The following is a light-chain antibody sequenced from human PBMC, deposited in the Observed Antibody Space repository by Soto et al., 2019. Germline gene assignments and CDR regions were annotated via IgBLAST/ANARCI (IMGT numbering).Light chain of an antibody. Sequence: QSAPTQLPSASGSPGQSVTISCTGTKNDIGVYDFVSWYQHHPGKAPRLIIYEVVQRPSGVPDRFSGSKSGNTASLTVSGLQAADEADYFCKSYAGSNTYVFGSGTKVTVL. CDR2: EVV. V-gene: IGLV2-8*01. CDR1: KNDIGVYDF. CDR3: KSYAGSNTYV. J-gene: IGLJ1*01.